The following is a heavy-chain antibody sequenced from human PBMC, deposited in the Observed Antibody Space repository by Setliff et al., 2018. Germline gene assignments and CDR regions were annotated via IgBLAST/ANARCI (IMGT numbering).Heavy chain of an antibody. Sequence: GGSLRLSCAASGFTFRSYWMSWVRQAPGKGLEWVANIKQDGSEKYYVDAVKGRYTISRDNAKNSLYLQMNSLRAEDTAVYYCAKNGFGVVALGVNNWFDPWGQGTLVTVSS. CDR2: IKQDGSEK. CDR3: AKNGFGVVALGVNNWFDP. D-gene: IGHD3-10*01. V-gene: IGHV3-7*03. CDR1: GFTFRSYW. J-gene: IGHJ5*02.